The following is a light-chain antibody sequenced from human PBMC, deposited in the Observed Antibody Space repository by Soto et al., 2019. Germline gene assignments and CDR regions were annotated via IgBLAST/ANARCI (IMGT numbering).Light chain of an antibody. CDR2: GAS. Sequence: EIVLTQSPGTLSLSPGERATLSCRASQSVGSNYLAWYQQTPGQAPRLLIHGASTRATGIPDRFSGSGSGTDFTLTLSRLESEDSAVYYCHQYASSPLTFGQGTRLEMK. CDR3: HQYASSPLT. J-gene: IGKJ5*01. CDR1: QSVGSNY. V-gene: IGKV3-20*01.